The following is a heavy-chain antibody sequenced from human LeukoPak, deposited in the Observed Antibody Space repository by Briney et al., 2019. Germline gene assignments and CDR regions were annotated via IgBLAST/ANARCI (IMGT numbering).Heavy chain of an antibody. Sequence: PGGSLRLSCAASGFTFSNYGMNWVRQAPGKGLEWVSGITGNGATTYYADSVKGRFTISRDNSKSTVYLQMISLTADDTAVYYCAKDDAWLRFGEWSQGTLVTVSS. D-gene: IGHD3-10*01. J-gene: IGHJ4*02. CDR3: AKDDAWLRFGE. CDR1: GFTFSNYG. CDR2: ITGNGATT. V-gene: IGHV3-23*01.